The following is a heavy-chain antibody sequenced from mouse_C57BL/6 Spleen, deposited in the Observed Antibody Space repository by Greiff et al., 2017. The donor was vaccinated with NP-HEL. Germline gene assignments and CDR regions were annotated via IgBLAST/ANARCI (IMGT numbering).Heavy chain of an antibody. V-gene: IGHV5-17*01. CDR1: GFTFSDYG. D-gene: IGHD3-3*01. CDR2: ISSGSSTI. J-gene: IGHJ1*03. Sequence: EVMLVESGGGLVKPGGSLKLSCAASGFTFSDYGMHWVRQAPEKGLEWVAYISSGSSTIYYADTVKGRFTISSDNAKNTLFLQMTRLRSEDTAMYYCARLTTERDVDVWGTGTTVTVSS. CDR3: ARLTTERDVDV.